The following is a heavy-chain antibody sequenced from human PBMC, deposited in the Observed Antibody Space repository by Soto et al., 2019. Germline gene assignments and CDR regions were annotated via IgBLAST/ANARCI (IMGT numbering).Heavy chain of an antibody. D-gene: IGHD6-19*01. CDR2: ISYDGSNK. V-gene: IGHV3-30*18. Sequence: GGSLRLSCAASGFTFSSYGMHWVRQAPGKGLEWVAVISYDGSNKYYADSVKGRFTISRDNSKNTLYLQMNSLRAEDTAVYYCAKDLGVGVEQWLALDYWGKGTLVTVSS. J-gene: IGHJ4*02. CDR3: AKDLGVGVEQWLALDY. CDR1: GFTFSSYG.